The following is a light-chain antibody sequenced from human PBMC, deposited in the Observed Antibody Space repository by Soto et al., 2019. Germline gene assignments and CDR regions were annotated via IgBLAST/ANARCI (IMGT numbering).Light chain of an antibody. V-gene: IGLV2-14*01. CDR3: SSYTSSSARV. CDR1: SSDVGRYNY. Sequence: QSALTQPASVSGSPGQSITFSCTRTSSDVGRYNYVSWYQQHPGKAPKLMIYEVSNRPSGVSNRFSGSKSGNTASLTISGLQAEDEADYYCSSYTSSSARVFGGGTKLTVL. J-gene: IGLJ3*02. CDR2: EVS.